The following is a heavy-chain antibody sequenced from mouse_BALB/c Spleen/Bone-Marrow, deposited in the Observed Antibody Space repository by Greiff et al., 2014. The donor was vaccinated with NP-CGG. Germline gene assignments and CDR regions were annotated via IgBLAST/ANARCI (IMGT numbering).Heavy chain of an antibody. D-gene: IGHD2-14*01. CDR1: GFNIKDTY. V-gene: IGHV14-3*02. Sequence: EVQLQQSGAELVKPGASVKLSCTASGFNIKDTYLHWVKQRPEQGLDWIGRIDPAIFTKYDPKFQGKAAITADTSSNTAYLHLSSLTSEDTAVYYCASYRYGWYFDVWGAGTTVTVSS. J-gene: IGHJ1*01. CDR3: ASYRYGWYFDV. CDR2: IDPAIFT.